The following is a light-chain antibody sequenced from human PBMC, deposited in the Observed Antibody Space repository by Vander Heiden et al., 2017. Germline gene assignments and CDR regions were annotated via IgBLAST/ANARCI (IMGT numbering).Light chain of an antibody. CDR1: QSVSRSY. Sequence: EIVLTQSPGTLSLSPGERATLSCRASQSVSRSYLAWYKQKPGQAPRLLIYGASSRATGIPDRFSGSGSGTDFTLTISRLEPEDFAVYYGQQYGSSPGTFGQGTKLEIK. J-gene: IGKJ2*02. V-gene: IGKV3-20*01. CDR2: GAS. CDR3: QQYGSSPGT.